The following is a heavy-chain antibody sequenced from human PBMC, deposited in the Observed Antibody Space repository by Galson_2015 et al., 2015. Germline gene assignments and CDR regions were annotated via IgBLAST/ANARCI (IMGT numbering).Heavy chain of an antibody. CDR3: ASLYCSSTSCYLGLSFDY. Sequence: SLRLSCAASGFTFSSYGMHWVRQAPGKGLEWVAVISYDGSNKYYADSVKGRFTISRDNSKNTLYLQMNSLRAEDTAVYYCASLYCSSTSCYLGLSFDYWGQGTLVTVSS. V-gene: IGHV3-30*03. D-gene: IGHD2-2*01. CDR1: GFTFSSYG. J-gene: IGHJ4*02. CDR2: ISYDGSNK.